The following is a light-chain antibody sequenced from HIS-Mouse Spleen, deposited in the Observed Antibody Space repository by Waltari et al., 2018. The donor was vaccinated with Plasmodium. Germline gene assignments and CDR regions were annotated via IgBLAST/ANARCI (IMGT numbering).Light chain of an antibody. CDR1: ALPKQY. CDR3: QSADSSGTYRV. CDR2: KDS. V-gene: IGLV3-25*03. Sequence: SYELTQPPSVSVSPGQTARITCSGDALPKQYAYWYQQKPGQAPVLVIYKDSERPSGSPERFSGSSEGKTVTLTSSGGQGEDEADYYCQSADSSGTYRVFGGGTKLTVL. J-gene: IGLJ2*01.